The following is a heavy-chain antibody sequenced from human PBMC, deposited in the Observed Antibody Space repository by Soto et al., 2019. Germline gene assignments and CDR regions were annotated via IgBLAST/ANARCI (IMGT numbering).Heavy chain of an antibody. Sequence: QVQLVQSEAEVKKPGASVKVSCKPYGYKFIDYGLSWVRQAPGQGLEWVGWISADNGNTDYAQKLQGRVTMATDRSTRTAYMELRSLRFDDTAVYYCARRKCGGATFDYSGQGTLVPVSS. CDR2: ISADNGNT. CDR3: ARRKCGGATFDY. D-gene: IGHD2-21*01. V-gene: IGHV1-18*01. J-gene: IGHJ4*02. CDR1: GYKFIDYG.